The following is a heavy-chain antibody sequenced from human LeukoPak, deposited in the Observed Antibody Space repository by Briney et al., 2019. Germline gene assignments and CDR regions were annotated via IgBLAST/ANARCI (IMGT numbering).Heavy chain of an antibody. CDR1: GFTFSTYS. J-gene: IGHJ3*02. CDR3: LGAFDI. V-gene: IGHV3-21*01. CDR2: ISSSSAYI. Sequence: GGSLRLSCAASGFTFSTYSMNWVRQPPGKGLEWVSSISSSSAYIHYADSAKGRFTISRDNAKNSLYLQMNSLRAEDTAVYYCLGAFDIWGQGTLVTVSS.